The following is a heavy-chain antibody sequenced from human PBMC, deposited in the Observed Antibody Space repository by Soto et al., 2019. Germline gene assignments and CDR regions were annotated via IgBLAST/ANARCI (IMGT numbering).Heavy chain of an antibody. D-gene: IGHD6-13*01. V-gene: IGHV3-21*01. Sequence: EVQLVESGGGLVKPGGSLRLSCAASGFTFSSYSMNWVRQAPGKGLEWVSSISSSSSYIYYADSVKGRFTISRDNAKNSLYLQMNSLRADDTAVYYCARSPGAIEAAYNWYFDLWGRGTLVTVSS. CDR1: GFTFSSYS. J-gene: IGHJ2*01. CDR2: ISSSSSYI. CDR3: ARSPGAIEAAYNWYFDL.